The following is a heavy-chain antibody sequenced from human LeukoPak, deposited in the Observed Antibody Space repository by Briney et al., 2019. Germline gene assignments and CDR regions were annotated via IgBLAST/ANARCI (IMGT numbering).Heavy chain of an antibody. CDR3: ARVTEARPFGELLPIT. CDR2: IIPILGIA. Sequence: SVKVSCKASGGTSSSYAISWVRQAPGQRLEWMGRIIPILGIANYAQKFQGRVTITADKSTSTAYMELSSLRSEDTAVYYCARVTEARPFGELLPITWGQGTLVTVSS. D-gene: IGHD3-10*01. V-gene: IGHV1-69*04. CDR1: GGTSSSYA. J-gene: IGHJ5*02.